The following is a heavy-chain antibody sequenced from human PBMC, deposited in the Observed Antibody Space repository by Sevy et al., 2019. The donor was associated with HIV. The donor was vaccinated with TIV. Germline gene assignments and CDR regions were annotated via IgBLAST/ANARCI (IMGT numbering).Heavy chain of an antibody. D-gene: IGHD4-4*01. V-gene: IGHV3-20*04. Sequence: GGSLRLSCAASGFTFDDYGMSWVRQAPGKGLEWVSGINWNGGSTGYADSVKGRFTISRDNAKNSLYLQMNSLGAEDTALYYCARDGISYSKHHDEYGMDVWGQGTTVTVS. CDR2: INWNGGST. CDR3: ARDGISYSKHHDEYGMDV. CDR1: GFTFDDYG. J-gene: IGHJ6*02.